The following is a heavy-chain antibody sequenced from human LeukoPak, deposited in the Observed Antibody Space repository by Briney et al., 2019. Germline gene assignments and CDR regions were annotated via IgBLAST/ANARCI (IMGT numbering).Heavy chain of an antibody. CDR2: INGDGSST. CDR3: ASLLLCYGCSTSSDSFDI. D-gene: IGHD6-6*01. V-gene: IGHV3-74*01. Sequence: GGSLRLSCGASGFTFSTYWMHWVRQAPGKGLVWVSRINGDGSSTTYADSVKGRFTITRDNAKNTLFLQMNSLRAEDTAVYYCASLLLCYGCSTSSDSFDIWGQGTMVTVSS. CDR1: GFTFSTYW. J-gene: IGHJ3*02.